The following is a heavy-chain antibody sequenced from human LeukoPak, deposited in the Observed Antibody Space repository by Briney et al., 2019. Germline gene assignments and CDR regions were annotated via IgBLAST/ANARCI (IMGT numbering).Heavy chain of an antibody. V-gene: IGHV3-21*01. D-gene: IGHD3-16*02. J-gene: IGHJ3*02. Sequence: GGSLRLSCVASGLTFSPYSMNWVRQAPGKGLEWVSCISGSSSYIYYGDSVKGRFTISRDNAKNSLFLQMNSLRVEDTAVYYCARVLITFGGVIANGAFDIWGQGTMATVSS. CDR2: ISGSSSYI. CDR1: GLTFSPYS. CDR3: ARVLITFGGVIANGAFDI.